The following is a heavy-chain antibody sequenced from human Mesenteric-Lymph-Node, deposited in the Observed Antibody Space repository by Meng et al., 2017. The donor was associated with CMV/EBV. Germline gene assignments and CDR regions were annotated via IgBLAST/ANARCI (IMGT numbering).Heavy chain of an antibody. D-gene: IGHD3-3*01. CDR1: GIPVRGHS. CDR3: ARDSGYYDFWSGYYSY. CDR2: IRYDGRNK. J-gene: IGHJ4*02. Sequence: GESLKISCAVSGIPVRGHSMNWVRQAPGTGLEWVAFIRYDGRNKYYADSVKGRFTISRDNSKNTLYLQMNSLRAEDTAVYYCARDSGYYDFWSGYYSYWGQGTLVTVSS. V-gene: IGHV3-30*02.